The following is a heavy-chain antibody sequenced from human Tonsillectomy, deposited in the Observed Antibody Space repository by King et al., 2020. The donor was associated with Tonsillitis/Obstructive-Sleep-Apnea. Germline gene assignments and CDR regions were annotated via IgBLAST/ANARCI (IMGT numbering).Heavy chain of an antibody. CDR3: ARGVDAFDI. J-gene: IGHJ3*02. CDR1: GGSINSGGYS. V-gene: IGHV4-30-2*01. Sequence: MQLQESGSGLVKPSQTLSLTCAVSGGSINSGGYSWSWIRQPPGKGLEWIGYIYHSESTYYNPSLKSRVTISVDTSKNQFSLKLSSVIAADTAVYYCARGVDAFDIWGQGTMVTVSS. CDR2: IYHSEST.